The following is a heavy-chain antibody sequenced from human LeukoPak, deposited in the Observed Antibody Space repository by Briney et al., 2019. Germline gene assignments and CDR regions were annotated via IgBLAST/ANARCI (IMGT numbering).Heavy chain of an antibody. CDR3: ASPGCYASGTYCHYFDY. CDR2: IYYSGST. V-gene: IGHV4-39*01. CDR1: GDSISRGSFY. Sequence: SETLSLTCTVSGDSISRGSFYWGWIRQPPGKGLEWIGSIYYSGSTYYNPSLKRRVIISVDTSKNQFSLKLSSVNAADTAVYYCASPGCYASGTYCHYFDYWGQGTLVTVSS. D-gene: IGHD3-10*01. J-gene: IGHJ4*02.